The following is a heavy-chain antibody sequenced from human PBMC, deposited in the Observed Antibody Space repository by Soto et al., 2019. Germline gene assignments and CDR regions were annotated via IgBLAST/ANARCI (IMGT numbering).Heavy chain of an antibody. V-gene: IGHV1-18*01. J-gene: IGHJ3*02. D-gene: IGHD2-21*01. CDR2: ISAYNGNT. Sequence: ASVKVSCKASGYTFTSYGISWVRQAPGQGLEWMGWISAYNGNTNYAQKLQGRVTMTTDTSTSTAYMELRSLRSDDTAVYYCARNYWGGNCKRRNNVFNIGAQGKMAPVSS. CDR3: ARNYWGGNCKRRNNVFNI. CDR1: GYTFTSYG.